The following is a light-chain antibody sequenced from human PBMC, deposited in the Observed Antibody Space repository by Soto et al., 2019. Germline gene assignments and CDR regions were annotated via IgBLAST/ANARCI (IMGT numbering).Light chain of an antibody. CDR3: SSYAGGNNWV. CDR2: DVN. V-gene: IGLV2-8*01. Sequence: QSALTQPPSASGSPGQSLTISCTGTSSDVGAHNYVSWYQQNPGKVPKLMLYDVNKRPSGVPDRFSGSKSGNTASLTVSGLHAEDEADYYCSSYAGGNNWVFGGGTKLTVL. CDR1: SSDVGAHNY. J-gene: IGLJ3*02.